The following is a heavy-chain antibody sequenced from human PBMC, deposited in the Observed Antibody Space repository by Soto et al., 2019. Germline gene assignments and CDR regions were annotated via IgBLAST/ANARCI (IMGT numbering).Heavy chain of an antibody. J-gene: IGHJ3*02. CDR2: VNANTGGT. CDR1: GYTFTGHY. D-gene: IGHD3-9*01. Sequence: AAVKDSCKSSGYTFTGHYRLWVRQAPGQGLEWMGWVNANTGGTNYAQRLQGRVTMTRDTSISTAYMELSRLRSDDTAVYYCARDSHYDILTGYSRNAFDIWGQGTMVTVSS. V-gene: IGHV1-2*02. CDR3: ARDSHYDILTGYSRNAFDI.